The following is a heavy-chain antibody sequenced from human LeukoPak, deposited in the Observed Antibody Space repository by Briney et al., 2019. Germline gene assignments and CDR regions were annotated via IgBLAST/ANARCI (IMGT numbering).Heavy chain of an antibody. CDR3: ERERPTYYYDSSGYYGYYYYGMDV. D-gene: IGHD3-22*01. CDR1: GYTFTGYY. Sequence: ASVKVSCKASGYTFTGYYMHWVRQAPAQGLEWMGWINPNSGGTNYAQKFQGRGTMTRDTSISTAYMELSRLRSDDTAVYYCERERPTYYYDSSGYYGYYYYGMDVWGQGTTVNVSS. J-gene: IGHJ6*02. CDR2: INPNSGGT. V-gene: IGHV1-2*02.